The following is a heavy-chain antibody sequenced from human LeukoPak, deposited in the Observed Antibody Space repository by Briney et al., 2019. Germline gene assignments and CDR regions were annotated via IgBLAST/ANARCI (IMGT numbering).Heavy chain of an antibody. CDR3: ARGRTSGQGIAAAGTVFDY. V-gene: IGHV4-39*07. J-gene: IGHJ4*02. CDR2: IYYSGST. D-gene: IGHD6-13*01. CDR1: GGSISSSSYY. Sequence: PSETLSLTCTVSGGSISSSSYYWGWIRQPPGKGLEWIGSIYYSGSTYYNPSLKSRVTISVDTSKNQFSLKLSSVTAADTAVYYCARGRTSGQGIAAAGTVFDYWGQGTLVTVSS.